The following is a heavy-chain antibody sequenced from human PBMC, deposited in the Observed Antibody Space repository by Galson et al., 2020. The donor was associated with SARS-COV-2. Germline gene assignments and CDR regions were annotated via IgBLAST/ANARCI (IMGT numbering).Heavy chain of an antibody. CDR2: IDWDDDQ. CDR1: GFSRSTRQMR. D-gene: IGHD2-15*01. CDR3: ARISEYCIRGRCCFDY. Sequence: SGPTLVKPTQTRTLTCTFSGFSRSTRQMRGSGIRQPPGKALEWLARIDWDDDQFYSPSLKTRLTISKDTSKNQVVLTMTNVDPVDTATYYCARISEYCIRGRCCFDYWGQGTLVTVSS. V-gene: IGHV2-70*04. J-gene: IGHJ4*02.